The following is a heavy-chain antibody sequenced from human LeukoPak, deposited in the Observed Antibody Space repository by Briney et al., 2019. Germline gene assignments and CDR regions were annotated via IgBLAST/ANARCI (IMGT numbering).Heavy chain of an antibody. CDR3: AKASPFYGSGSYYNGY. CDR2: ISGSGGST. CDR1: GFTFSSYA. V-gene: IGHV3-23*01. D-gene: IGHD3-10*01. J-gene: IGHJ4*02. Sequence: GGSLRLSCAASGFTFSSYAMSWVRQAPEKGLEWVSAISGSGGSTYYADSVKGRFTISRDNSKNTLYLQMNSLRAEDTAVYYCAKASPFYGSGSYYNGYWGQGTLVTVSS.